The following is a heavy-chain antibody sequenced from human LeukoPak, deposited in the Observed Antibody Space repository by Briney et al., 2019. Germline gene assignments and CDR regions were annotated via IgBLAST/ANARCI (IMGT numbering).Heavy chain of an antibody. Sequence: GSLRLSCAASGFTFSSHGMNWVRQAPGKGLGWVSGISPSGGITYYTDSVKGRFTISRDNSKNTQSLQMNSLRAEDTAVYYCAKDDDWGRYKHWGQGTLVTVSS. J-gene: IGHJ1*01. CDR3: AKDDDWGRYKH. V-gene: IGHV3-23*01. D-gene: IGHD3-16*01. CDR1: GFTFSSHG. CDR2: ISPSGGIT.